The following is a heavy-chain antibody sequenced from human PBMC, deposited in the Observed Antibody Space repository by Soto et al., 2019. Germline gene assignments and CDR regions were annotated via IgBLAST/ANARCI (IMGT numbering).Heavy chain of an antibody. CDR3: AKDLSGNNLITPFDY. D-gene: IGHD1-26*01. J-gene: IGHJ4*02. CDR2: INTSGGST. CDR1: GFTFRTYA. V-gene: IGHV3-23*01. Sequence: EVQLLESGGGLVQPGGYLRLSCAASGFTFRTYAMSWVRQAPGKGLEWVSGINTSGGSTYYADSVKGRFNISRDDSKSTLFLQMSNLRAEDTAVYYCAKDLSGNNLITPFDYWGQGALVTVSS.